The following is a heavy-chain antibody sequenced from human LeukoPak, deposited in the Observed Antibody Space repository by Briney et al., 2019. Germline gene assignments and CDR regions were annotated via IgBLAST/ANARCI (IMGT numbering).Heavy chain of an antibody. CDR1: GGTFSSYA. Sequence: SVTVSCKASGGTFSSYAISWVRQAPGQGLEWMGGIIPIFGTANYAQKFQGRVTITTDESTSTAYMELSSLRSEDTAVYYCARTAETIYYYDSSGYEPTFDYWGQGTLVTVSS. CDR2: IIPIFGTA. D-gene: IGHD3-22*01. V-gene: IGHV1-69*05. J-gene: IGHJ4*02. CDR3: ARTAETIYYYDSSGYEPTFDY.